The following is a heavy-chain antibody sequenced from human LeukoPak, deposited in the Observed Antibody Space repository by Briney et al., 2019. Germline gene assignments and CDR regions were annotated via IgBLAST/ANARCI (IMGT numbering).Heavy chain of an antibody. V-gene: IGHV4-39*07. CDR2: IYYSGST. Sequence: PSETLSLTCTVSGGSISSSSYYWGWIRQPPGKGLEWIGSIYYSGSTYYNPSLKSRVTISVDTSKNQFSLKLSSVTAADTAVYYCARALGYSGYDYVIDPWGQGTLVTVSS. D-gene: IGHD5-12*01. J-gene: IGHJ5*02. CDR3: ARALGYSGYDYVIDP. CDR1: GGSISSSSYY.